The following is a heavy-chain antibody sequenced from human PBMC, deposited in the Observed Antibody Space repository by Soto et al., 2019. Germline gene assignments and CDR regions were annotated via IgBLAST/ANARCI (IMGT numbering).Heavy chain of an antibody. CDR2: IYYSGST. D-gene: IGHD3-3*01. CDR3: AREKTYYDFWSGFSASDYYYYMDV. CDR1: GGSSRSSSYY. V-gene: IGHV4-39*07. Sequence: SETLSLTCTVSGGSSRSSSYYWGWIRQPPGKGLEWFGSIYYSGSTYYNPSLKSRVTISVDTSKNQFSLKLSSVTAADTAVYYCAREKTYYDFWSGFSASDYYYYMDVWGKGTTVTVSS. J-gene: IGHJ6*03.